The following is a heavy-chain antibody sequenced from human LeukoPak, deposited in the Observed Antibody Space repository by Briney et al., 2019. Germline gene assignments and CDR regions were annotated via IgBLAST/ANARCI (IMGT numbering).Heavy chain of an antibody. Sequence: GGTLRLSCAASGFTFSRHGMNWVRQAPGKGLEWVANIKQDGSEKYYVDSVKGRFTISRDNTKNSLYLQMNSLRAEDTAVYYCARDCGGDCYFDFDCWGQGTLVTVSS. CDR1: GFTFSRHG. J-gene: IGHJ4*02. V-gene: IGHV3-7*01. CDR2: IKQDGSEK. CDR3: ARDCGGDCYFDFDC. D-gene: IGHD2-21*02.